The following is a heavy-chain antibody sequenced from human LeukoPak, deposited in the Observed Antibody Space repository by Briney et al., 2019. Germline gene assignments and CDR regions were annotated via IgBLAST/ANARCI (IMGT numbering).Heavy chain of an antibody. Sequence: GGSLRLSCAASGFTFSSYEINWVRQAPGKGLEWGSYISASARSIYYADSVKGRFTISRDNAKNSLFLQMNSLRAEDTAAYYCAREVGGRSYWGQRTPVTAS. CDR3: AREVGGRSY. D-gene: IGHD1-26*01. CDR1: GFTFSSYE. V-gene: IGHV3-48*03. CDR2: ISASARSI. J-gene: IGHJ4*02.